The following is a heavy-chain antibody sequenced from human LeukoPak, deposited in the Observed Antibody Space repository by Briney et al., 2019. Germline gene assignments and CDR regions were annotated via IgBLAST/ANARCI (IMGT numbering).Heavy chain of an antibody. CDR3: AKDKNTCYYGSGSLFDV. D-gene: IGHD3-10*01. CDR2: ISWNRGSK. Sequence: GGSLRLSCAASGFTFDDYAMHWVRQAPGQGLEWVSGISWNRGSKGYADSVKGRFTISRDNSKKSLYLQMNSLRAEYVALYYCAKDKNTCYYGSGSLFDVWGKGTTVTVSS. J-gene: IGHJ6*04. CDR1: GFTFDDYA. V-gene: IGHV3-9*03.